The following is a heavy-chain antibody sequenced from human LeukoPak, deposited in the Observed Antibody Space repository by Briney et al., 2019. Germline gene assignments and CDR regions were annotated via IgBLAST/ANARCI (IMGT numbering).Heavy chain of an antibody. CDR1: GGSRGSSSYY. CDR3: ARSIRGYSSGWYYFDY. Sequence: SDTLSLTCTVSGGSRGSSSYYWGWIRQPPGKGLEWIGTIYYTGRTYYNPSLKSRVTISVDTSKNQFSVKLSSVTAADTAVYYCARSIRGYSSGWYYFDYWGQGTLITVSS. D-gene: IGHD6-19*01. J-gene: IGHJ4*02. CDR2: IYYTGRT. V-gene: IGHV4-39*07.